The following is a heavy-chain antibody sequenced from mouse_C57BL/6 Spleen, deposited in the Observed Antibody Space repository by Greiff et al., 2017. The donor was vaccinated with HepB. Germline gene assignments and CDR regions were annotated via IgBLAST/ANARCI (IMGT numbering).Heavy chain of an antibody. CDR3: ARCEDTRGNYGRDY. CDR1: GYTFTSYG. CDR2: IYPRSGNT. J-gene: IGHJ4*01. Sequence: VQLQQSGAELARPGASVKLSCKASGYTFTSYGISWVKQRTGQGLEWIGEIYPRSGNTYYNEKFKGKATLTAAKSSSTAYMELRSLTSEDSAVYFCARCEDTRGNYGRDYWGQGTSVTVSS. V-gene: IGHV1-81*01. D-gene: IGHD2-1*01.